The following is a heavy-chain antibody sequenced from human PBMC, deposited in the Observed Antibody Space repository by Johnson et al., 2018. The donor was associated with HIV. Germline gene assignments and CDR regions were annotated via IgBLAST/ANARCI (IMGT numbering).Heavy chain of an antibody. D-gene: IGHD6-13*01. CDR1: GFTFSSYA. Sequence: VQLVESGGGLVQPGRSLRLSCAASGFTFSSYAMSWVRQAPGKGLEWVSAISWNSGSIGYADSVKGRLPISRDNAKNSLYLQMNSLRAEETAMYYCAKDRRPIAALGEDAFDIWGQGTMVTVSS. CDR2: ISWNSGSI. J-gene: IGHJ3*02. CDR3: AKDRRPIAALGEDAFDI. V-gene: IGHV3-9*01.